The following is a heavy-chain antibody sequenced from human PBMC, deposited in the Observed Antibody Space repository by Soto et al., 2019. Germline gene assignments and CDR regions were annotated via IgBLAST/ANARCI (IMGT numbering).Heavy chain of an antibody. CDR2: IYYSGST. D-gene: IGHD3-3*01. CDR1: GGSVSSGSYY. J-gene: IGHJ4*02. V-gene: IGHV4-61*01. CDR3: ASGLPPPITYYDFWSGPYYFDY. Sequence: TSETLSLTCTVSGGSVSSGSYYWSWIRQPPGKGLEWIGYIYYSGSTNYNPSLKSRVTISVDTSKNQFSLKLSSVTAADTAVYYCASGLPPPITYYDFWSGPYYFDYWGQGTLVTVSS.